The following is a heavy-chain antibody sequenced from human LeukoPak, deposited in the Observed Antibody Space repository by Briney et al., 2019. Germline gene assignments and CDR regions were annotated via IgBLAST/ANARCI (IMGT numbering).Heavy chain of an antibody. V-gene: IGHV1-8*01. J-gene: IGHJ4*02. D-gene: IGHD6-19*01. Sequence: ASVKVSCKASGYTFTSYDINWVRQATGQGLEWMGWMNPNSGNTGYAQKFEGRVTMTRNTSISTAYMELSSLRSEDTAVYYCASGENIVVAGTVHWGQGILVTVSS. CDR1: GYTFTSYD. CDR2: MNPNSGNT. CDR3: ASGENIVVAGTVH.